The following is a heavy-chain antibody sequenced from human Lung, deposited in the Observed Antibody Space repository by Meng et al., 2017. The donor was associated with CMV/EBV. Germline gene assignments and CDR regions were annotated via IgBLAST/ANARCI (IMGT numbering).Heavy chain of an antibody. V-gene: IGHV4-61*01. Sequence: SGGSVSSGSYYWSWIRQPPGKPLEWIGYIYYSGSTNYNSSLKGRVIISADTSKNQFSLKLSSVTAADTAVYYCARGGGTTVAPTLDYWGQGTLVTVSS. J-gene: IGHJ4*02. CDR1: GGSVSSGSYY. CDR3: ARGGGTTVAPTLDY. CDR2: IYYSGST. D-gene: IGHD4-23*01.